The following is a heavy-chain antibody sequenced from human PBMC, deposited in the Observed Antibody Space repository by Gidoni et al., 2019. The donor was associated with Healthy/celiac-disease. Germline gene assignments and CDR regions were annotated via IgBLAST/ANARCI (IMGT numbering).Heavy chain of an antibody. D-gene: IGHD3-22*01. CDR2: ISWDGGST. J-gene: IGHJ4*02. CDR1: GFTFDDYA. Sequence: EVQLVESGGVVVQPGGSLRLSCAASGFTFDDYAMHWVRQAPGKGLEWVSLISWDGGSTYYADSVKGRFTISRDNSKNSLYLQMNSLRAEDTALYYCAKDAYYYDSSGYSPNYYFDYWGQGTLVTVSS. V-gene: IGHV3-43D*04. CDR3: AKDAYYYDSSGYSPNYYFDY.